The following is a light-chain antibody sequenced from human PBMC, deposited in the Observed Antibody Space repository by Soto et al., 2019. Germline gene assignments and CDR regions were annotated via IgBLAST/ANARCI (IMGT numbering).Light chain of an antibody. CDR2: AAS. CDR3: QHYSTSRWT. V-gene: IGKV3-20*01. Sequence: IVLTQSPGTLSLSPGERATLSCRASQSVSTRSLAWYQQKPGQAPRLLIYAASSRATGIPDRFSGGGSGTDFTLTISRLEPEDFAVYYCQHYSTSRWTLGQGTKVDIK. CDR1: QSVSTRS. J-gene: IGKJ1*01.